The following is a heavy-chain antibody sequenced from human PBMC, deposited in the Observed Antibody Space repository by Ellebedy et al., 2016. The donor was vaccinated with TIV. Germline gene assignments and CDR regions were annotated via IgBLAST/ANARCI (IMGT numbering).Heavy chain of an antibody. CDR1: GFTFSRYS. CDR3: ATGVGTSPAEYFLH. V-gene: IGHV3-21*06. Sequence: GESLKISXAASGFTFSRYSVSWVRQAPGKGLEWVSSISSSSTYIYYADSVKGRFTISRDNAQSSVFLQMNSLEAADTAVYFCATGVGTSPAEYFLHWGQGTLVTVSS. CDR2: ISSSSTYI. D-gene: IGHD1-26*01. J-gene: IGHJ1*01.